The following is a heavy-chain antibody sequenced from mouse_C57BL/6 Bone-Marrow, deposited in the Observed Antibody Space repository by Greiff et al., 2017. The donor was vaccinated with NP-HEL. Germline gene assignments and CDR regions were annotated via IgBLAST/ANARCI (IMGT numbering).Heavy chain of an antibody. CDR3: ARHSHYYGSAMDY. CDR1: EYEFPSHD. J-gene: IGHJ4*01. Sequence: EVKVVESGGGLVQPGESLKLSCESNEYEFPSHDMSWVRKTPEKRLELVAAINSDGGSTYYPDTMERRFIITRDNTKKTLYLQMSSLRSEDTALYYCARHSHYYGSAMDYWGQGTSVTVSS. D-gene: IGHD1-1*01. CDR2: INSDGGST. V-gene: IGHV5-2*01.